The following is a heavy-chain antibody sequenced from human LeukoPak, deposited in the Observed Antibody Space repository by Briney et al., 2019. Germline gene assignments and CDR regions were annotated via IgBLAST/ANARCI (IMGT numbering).Heavy chain of an antibody. J-gene: IGHJ4*02. V-gene: IGHV3-21*01. CDR1: GFTFSTYT. Sequence: GGSLRLSCAASGFTFSTYTMNWVRQAPGKGLEWVSSISSRSSYIYYADSVKGRFTISRDNAKSSMWLQMNSLRAEDTAVYYCARDQTPFYWGQGSLVTVSS. CDR2: ISSRSSYI. D-gene: IGHD2-15*01. CDR3: ARDQTPFY.